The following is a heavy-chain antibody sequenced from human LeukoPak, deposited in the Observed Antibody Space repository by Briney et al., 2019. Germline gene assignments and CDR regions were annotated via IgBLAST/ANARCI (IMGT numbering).Heavy chain of an antibody. D-gene: IGHD5-24*01. J-gene: IGHJ4*02. V-gene: IGHV1-2*02. CDR2: INPNSGGT. CDR3: ARVGAMATITAFDY. Sequence: ASVKVSCKASGYTINNIHWVRQAPGQGLEWMGWINPNSGGTNYAQKFQGRVTMTRDTSISTAYMELSRLRSDDTAVYYCARVGAMATITAFDYWGQGTLVTVSS. CDR1: GYTINN.